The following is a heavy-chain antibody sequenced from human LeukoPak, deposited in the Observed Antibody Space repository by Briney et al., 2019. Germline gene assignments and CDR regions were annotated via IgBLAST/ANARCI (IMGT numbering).Heavy chain of an antibody. CDR3: AGHIIGSGSSHYYYGMDV. CDR2: IYYSGST. Sequence: SGTLSLTCTVSGGSISSYYWSWIRQPPGKGLEWIGYIYYSGSTNYNPSLKSRVTISVDTSKNHFSLKLSSVTAADTAVYYCAGHIIGSGSSHYYYGMDVWGQGTTVTVSS. D-gene: IGHD1-26*01. V-gene: IGHV4-59*08. J-gene: IGHJ6*02. CDR1: GGSISSYY.